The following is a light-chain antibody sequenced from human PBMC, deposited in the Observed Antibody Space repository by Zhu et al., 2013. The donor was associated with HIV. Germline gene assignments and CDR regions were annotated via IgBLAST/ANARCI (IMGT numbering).Light chain of an antibody. Sequence: QSVLTQSPSASATPGQGVTISCSGSSSNIGTNYVYWYQQLPGTAPKLLIYRNDQRPSGVPDRFSGSKSGTSASLAISGLRSEDEADYYCAASDDSLSGVVFGGGTKLTVL. CDR3: AASDDSLSGVV. V-gene: IGLV1-47*01. CDR2: RND. CDR1: SSNIGTNY. J-gene: IGLJ3*02.